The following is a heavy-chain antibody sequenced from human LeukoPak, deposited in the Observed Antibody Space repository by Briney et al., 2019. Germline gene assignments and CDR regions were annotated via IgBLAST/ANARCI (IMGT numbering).Heavy chain of an antibody. CDR3: ARDPSSIAARPSSGNWFDP. CDR1: GGSISSYY. D-gene: IGHD6-6*01. J-gene: IGHJ5*02. V-gene: IGHV4-4*07. Sequence: SETLSLTCTVSGGSISSYYWSWIRQPAGKGLEWIGRIYTSGSTNYNPSLKSRVTMSVDTSKNQFSLKLSSVTAADTAVYYCARDPSSIAARPSSGNWFDPWGQGTLVTVSS. CDR2: IYTSGST.